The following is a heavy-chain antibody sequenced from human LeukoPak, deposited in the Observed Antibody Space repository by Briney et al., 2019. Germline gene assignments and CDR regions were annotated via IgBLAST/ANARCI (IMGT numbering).Heavy chain of an antibody. CDR3: ARGGGYCSSTSCYTPDAFDI. Sequence: GGSLRLSCAASGFTVSSNYMSWVRQAPGKGLEWVSVIYNGGSTYYADSVKGRFTISRDNSKNTLYLQMNSLRAEDTAVYYCARGGGYCSSTSCYTPDAFDIWGQGTMVTVSS. J-gene: IGHJ3*02. CDR1: GFTVSSNY. D-gene: IGHD2-2*02. CDR2: IYNGGST. V-gene: IGHV3-53*01.